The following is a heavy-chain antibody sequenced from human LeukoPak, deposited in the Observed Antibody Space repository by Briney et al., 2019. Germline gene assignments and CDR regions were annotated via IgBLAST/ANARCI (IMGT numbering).Heavy chain of an antibody. J-gene: IGHJ5*02. CDR3: ARYNWNYSWFDP. CDR1: AGSISSYY. D-gene: IGHD1-7*01. Sequence: SETLSLTCTVSAGSISSYYWSWIRQPPGKGLEWIGYIYYSGSTNYNPSLKSRVTISVDTSKNQYSLKLSSVTAADTAVYYCARYNWNYSWFDPWGQGTLVTVSS. V-gene: IGHV4-59*08. CDR2: IYYSGST.